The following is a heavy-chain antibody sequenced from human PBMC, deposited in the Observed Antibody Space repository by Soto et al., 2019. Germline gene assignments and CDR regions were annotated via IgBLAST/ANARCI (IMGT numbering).Heavy chain of an antibody. J-gene: IGHJ6*02. CDR1: GFTFSSYS. CDR2: ISSSSSTI. CDR3: ARSPYSSLYYYYGMDA. D-gene: IGHD6-13*01. Sequence: PGGSLRLSCAASGFTFSSYSMDWVRQAPGKGLEWVSYISSSSSTIYYADSVKGRFTISRDNAKNSLYLQMNSLRAEDTAVYYCARSPYSSLYYYYGMDAWGQGTTVTV. V-gene: IGHV3-48*01.